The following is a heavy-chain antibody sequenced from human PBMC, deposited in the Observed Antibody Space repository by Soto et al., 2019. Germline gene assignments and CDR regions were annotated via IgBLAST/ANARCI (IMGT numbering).Heavy chain of an antibody. V-gene: IGHV3-9*01. Sequence: EVQLVESGGGLVQPGRSLRLSCAASGFTFDDYAMHWVRQAPGKGLEWVSGISWNSGSIGYADSVKGRFTISRDNAKNSLYLQMNSLSAEDTALYYCAKDMTSGSYLGAFDIWGQGTMVTVSS. CDR1: GFTFDDYA. CDR3: AKDMTSGSYLGAFDI. CDR2: ISWNSGSI. D-gene: IGHD1-26*01. J-gene: IGHJ3*02.